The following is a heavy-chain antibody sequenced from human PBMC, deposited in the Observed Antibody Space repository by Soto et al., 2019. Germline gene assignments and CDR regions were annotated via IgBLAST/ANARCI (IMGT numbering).Heavy chain of an antibody. CDR2: ISSSSSYI. J-gene: IGHJ4*02. V-gene: IGHV3-21*01. D-gene: IGHD6-13*01. CDR1: GFTFSSYS. Sequence: GGSLRLSCAASGFTFSSYSMNWVRQAPGKGLEWVSSISSSSSYIYYADSVKGRFTISRDNAKNSLYLQMNSLRAEDTAVYYCASSVIAAAGPDYWGQGTLVTVSS. CDR3: ASSVIAAAGPDY.